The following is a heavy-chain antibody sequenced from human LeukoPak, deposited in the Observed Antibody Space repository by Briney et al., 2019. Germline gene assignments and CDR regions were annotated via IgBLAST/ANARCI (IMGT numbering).Heavy chain of an antibody. Sequence: PGGSLRLSCAASGFTFSSSAMSWVRLAPGKGLGWVSTIDDSGKTTYYGDSVKGRFTISRDNSKNTLYLQMNSLRIEDTAVYYCTGVFLAYWGQGTLVTVSS. CDR3: TGVFLAY. J-gene: IGHJ4*02. CDR1: GFTFSSSA. CDR2: IDDSGKTT. V-gene: IGHV3-23*01. D-gene: IGHD2-8*01.